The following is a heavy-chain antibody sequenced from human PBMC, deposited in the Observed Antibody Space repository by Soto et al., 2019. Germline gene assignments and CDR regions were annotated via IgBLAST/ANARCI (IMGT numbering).Heavy chain of an antibody. CDR2: IYYSGST. J-gene: IGHJ6*03. D-gene: IGHD5-12*01. CDR1: GGSISSGGYY. CDR3: ARKDSDYADYMDV. Sequence: PSETLSLTCTVSGGSISSGGYYWSWIRQHPGKGLEWIGYIYYSGSTYYNPSLKSRVTMSVDTSENQFSLRLSSVTAADTAVYYCARKDSDYADYMDVWGKGTTVTVSS. V-gene: IGHV4-31*03.